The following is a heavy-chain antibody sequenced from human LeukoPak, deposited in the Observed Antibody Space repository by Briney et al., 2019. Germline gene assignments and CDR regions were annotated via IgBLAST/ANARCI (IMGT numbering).Heavy chain of an antibody. J-gene: IGHJ6*03. CDR3: AKSSGASPWTYNYYMDV. V-gene: IGHV3-23*01. D-gene: IGHD3/OR15-3a*01. CDR2: ISGSGGST. CDR1: GFTFSSYA. Sequence: GGSLRLSCAASGFTFSSYAMNWVRQAPGKGLEWVSVISGSGGSTYNADSVKGRFTISRDNSKNTLYLQMNSLRAEDTAVYYCAKSSGASPWTYNYYMDVWAKGPRSPSP.